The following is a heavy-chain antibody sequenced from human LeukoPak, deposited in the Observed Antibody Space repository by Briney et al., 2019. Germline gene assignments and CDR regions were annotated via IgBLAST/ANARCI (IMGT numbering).Heavy chain of an antibody. D-gene: IGHD3-3*01. J-gene: IGHJ4*02. CDR3: ASSSIRFLEWLAFDY. V-gene: IGHV4-59*01. CDR2: IYYSGST. CDR1: GGSISSYY. Sequence: SETLSLTCTVSGGSISSYYWSWIRQPPGKGLEWIGYIYYSGSTNYNPSLKSRVTISVDTSKNQFSLKLSSVAAADTAVYYCASSSIRFLEWLAFDYWGQGTLVTVSS.